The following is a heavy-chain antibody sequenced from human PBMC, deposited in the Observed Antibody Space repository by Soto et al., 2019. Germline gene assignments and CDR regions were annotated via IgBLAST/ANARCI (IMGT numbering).Heavy chain of an antibody. Sequence: ASETLSLTCSVSGGSISSKSYSWGWIRQPPGKGLEWIGTFYYTENTYYNPSLKSRVTISVDTSKNQFSLKLGSVTAADTAVYYCARGMTTVTTLDYWGQGTLVTVSS. CDR2: FYYTENT. V-gene: IGHV4-39*07. D-gene: IGHD4-17*01. CDR3: ARGMTTVTTLDY. CDR1: GGSISSKSYS. J-gene: IGHJ4*02.